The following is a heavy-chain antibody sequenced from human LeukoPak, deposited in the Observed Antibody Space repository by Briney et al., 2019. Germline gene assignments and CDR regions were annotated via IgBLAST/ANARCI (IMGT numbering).Heavy chain of an antibody. CDR3: GRGRMGVTAILGYFDY. D-gene: IGHD2-21*02. J-gene: IGHJ4*02. Sequence: APLKASCKTSRYTFTRYAMNWVRQAPGHGLEWMGGIIPIFGTANYAQKFQGRVTITADKSTSRAYMEVGSLRSEDRAVCYYGRGRMGVTAILGYFDYWGQGTLVTVSS. CDR1: RYTFTRYA. V-gene: IGHV1-69*06. CDR2: IIPIFGTA.